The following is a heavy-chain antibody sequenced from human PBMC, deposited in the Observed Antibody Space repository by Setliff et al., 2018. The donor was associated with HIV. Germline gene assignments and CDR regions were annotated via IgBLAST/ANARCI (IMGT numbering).Heavy chain of an antibody. V-gene: IGHV3-30*02. J-gene: IGHJ6*03. CDR1: GFTFSSHG. CDR2: TVIDGTYT. Sequence: PGGSLRLSCSVSGFTFSSHGMHWVRQTPGKGLEWVAFTVIDGTYTFYAESVKGRFTISRDNSKNTLYLQMNSLRVEDTAVYYCVRGPNRYSGTSSYYYYMDVWGKGTTVTVSS. D-gene: IGHD1-26*01. CDR3: VRGPNRYSGTSSYYYYMDV.